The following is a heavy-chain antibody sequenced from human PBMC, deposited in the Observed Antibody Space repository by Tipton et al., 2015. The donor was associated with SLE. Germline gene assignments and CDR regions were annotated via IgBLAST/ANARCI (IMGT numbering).Heavy chain of an antibody. CDR3: AKSRKPVTGDPNYFDY. CDR1: GGSISSHY. J-gene: IGHJ4*02. Sequence: TLSLTCTVSGGSISSHYWSWIRQPPGKGLEWIGYIYYSGSTNYNPSLKSRVTISVDTSKNQFSLKLSSVTAADTAIYYCAKSRKPVTGDPNYFDYWGQGTLVTVSS. V-gene: IGHV4-59*11. CDR2: IYYSGST. D-gene: IGHD7-27*01.